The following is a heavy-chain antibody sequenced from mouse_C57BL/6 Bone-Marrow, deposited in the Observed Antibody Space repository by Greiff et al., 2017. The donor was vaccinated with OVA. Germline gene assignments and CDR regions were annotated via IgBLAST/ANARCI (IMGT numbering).Heavy chain of an antibody. CDR1: GYTFTSYG. CDR3: ARDEDYSNFDY. J-gene: IGHJ2*01. D-gene: IGHD2-5*01. CDR2: IYPRSGNT. Sequence: VKLMESGAELARPGASVKLSCKASGYTFTSYGISWVKQRTGQGLEWIGEIYPRSGNTYYNEKFKGKATLTADKSSSTAYMELRSLTSEDSAVYFCARDEDYSNFDYWGQGTTLTVSS. V-gene: IGHV1-81*01.